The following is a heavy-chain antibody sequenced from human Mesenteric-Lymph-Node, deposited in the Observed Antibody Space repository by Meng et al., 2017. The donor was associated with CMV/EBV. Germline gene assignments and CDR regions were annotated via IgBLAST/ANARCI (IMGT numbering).Heavy chain of an antibody. J-gene: IGHJ6*02. D-gene: IGHD4-11*01. CDR2: IWYDGSNK. CDR3: AKNYNNDYYYGMDV. CDR1: GFNFNNYG. Sequence: GESLKISCVASGFNFNNYGMHWVRQAPGKGLEWVAVIWYDGSNKYYADSVKGRFTISRDNSKNTLYLQMNSLRAEDTAVYYCAKNYNNDYYYGMDVWGQGTTVTVSS. V-gene: IGHV3-33*06.